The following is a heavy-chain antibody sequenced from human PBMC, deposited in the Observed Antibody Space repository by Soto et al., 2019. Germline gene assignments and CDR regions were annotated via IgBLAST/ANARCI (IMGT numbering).Heavy chain of an antibody. V-gene: IGHV1-69*01. CDR3: ARAAYYYDSSGSSPIDY. CDR2: IIPIFGTA. CDR1: GGTFSSYA. J-gene: IGHJ4*02. Sequence: QVQLVQSGAEVKKPGSSVKVSCKASGGTFSSYAISWVRQAPGQGHEWMGGIIPIFGTANYAQKFQGRVTITADESTSTAYMELSSLRSEDTAVYYCARAAYYYDSSGSSPIDYWGQGTLVTVSS. D-gene: IGHD3-22*01.